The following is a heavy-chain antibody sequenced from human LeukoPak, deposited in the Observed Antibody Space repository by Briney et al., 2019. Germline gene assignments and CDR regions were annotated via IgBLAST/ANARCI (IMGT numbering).Heavy chain of an antibody. D-gene: IGHD5-12*01. CDR3: AREWHHVFDY. CDR1: GGSISSYS. J-gene: IGHJ4*02. Sequence: SETLSLTCTVSGGSISSYSWSWMRQPAGKGLEWIGRIYPRESPNYNPSLKSRVITSVDKSKNQFSLKLRSVTAADTAVYYCAREWHHVFDYWGQGNLVTVSS. CDR2: IYPRESP. V-gene: IGHV4-4*07.